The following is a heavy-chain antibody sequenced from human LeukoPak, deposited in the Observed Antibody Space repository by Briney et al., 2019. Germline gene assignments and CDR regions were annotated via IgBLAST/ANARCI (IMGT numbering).Heavy chain of an antibody. CDR2: ISCSGGST. Sequence: GVSLRLSCAASGFTFSRYAMSWVRQAPGKGREGVSAISCSGGSTYYADSVKGRFHISIDNSKNTLDLQMKSQTAGDTAVYYCAKVPVNYYDGRGYYPKAFDYWGQGTLVTVSS. CDR3: AKVPVNYYDGRGYYPKAFDY. J-gene: IGHJ4*02. V-gene: IGHV3-23*01. CDR1: GFTFSRYA. D-gene: IGHD3-22*01.